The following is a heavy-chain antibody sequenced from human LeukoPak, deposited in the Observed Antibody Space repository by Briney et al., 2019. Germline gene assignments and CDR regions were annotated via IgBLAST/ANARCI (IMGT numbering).Heavy chain of an antibody. D-gene: IGHD6-6*01. J-gene: IGHJ6*03. CDR2: IIPMFGSA. CDR1: GLTLSTYA. V-gene: IGHV1-69*05. CDR3: ASSPRIVGRLDYYYYMGV. Sequence: SVKVSCKASGLTLSTYAISWVRQAPGQGLEWMGGIIPMFGSAHYAQKFQDRVTITTDESTTIAYMELSSLRSEDTAVYYCASSPRIVGRLDYYYYMGVWGKGTTVTVSS.